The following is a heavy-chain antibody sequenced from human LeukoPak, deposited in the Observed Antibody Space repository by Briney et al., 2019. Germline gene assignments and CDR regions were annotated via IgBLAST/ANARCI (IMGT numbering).Heavy chain of an antibody. CDR1: EFISNNFW. D-gene: IGHD1/OR15-1a*01. CDR3: AREEQYNNFFDY. CDR2: IKQDGSEF. Sequence: GGSLRLSCIASEFISNNFWMGWVRQAPGKGLEWVAHIKQDGSEFSYVDSVKGRFTISRDNPKNSLYLQMNSLRAEDTAVYFCAREEQYNNFFDYWGQGTLVTVSS. J-gene: IGHJ4*02. V-gene: IGHV3-7*03.